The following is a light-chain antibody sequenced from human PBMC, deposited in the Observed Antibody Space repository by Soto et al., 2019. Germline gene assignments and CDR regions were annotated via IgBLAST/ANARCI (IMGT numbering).Light chain of an antibody. Sequence: QSVLTQSPSASASQGASVMLTCTLSSGHSRYAIAWHQQHPDKGPRFLMKVNSDGSLNKGDGIPDRFSGSSSGTERYLTISSLRPEDEAVYYCQTWGTGIWVFGGGTQLTVL. J-gene: IGLJ3*02. CDR1: SGHSRYA. V-gene: IGLV4-69*02. CDR2: VNSDGSL. CDR3: QTWGTGIWV.